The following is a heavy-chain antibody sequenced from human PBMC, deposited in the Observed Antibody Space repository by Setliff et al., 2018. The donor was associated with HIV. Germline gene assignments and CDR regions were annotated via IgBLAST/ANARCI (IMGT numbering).Heavy chain of an antibody. J-gene: IGHJ6*04. CDR1: GDTFNSHA. V-gene: IGHV1-69*13. Sequence: SVMVSCKASGDTFNSHAISWVRQAPGQGLEWMGGIIPIFGTPNYAQKFKGRLTITADESTSTVYMELSSLRSEDTAVYYCARDSRDIVVVIAPEPEPYYYYGMDVWGEGTTVTVSS. CDR3: ARDSRDIVVVIAPEPEPYYYYGMDV. D-gene: IGHD2-15*01. CDR2: IIPIFGTP.